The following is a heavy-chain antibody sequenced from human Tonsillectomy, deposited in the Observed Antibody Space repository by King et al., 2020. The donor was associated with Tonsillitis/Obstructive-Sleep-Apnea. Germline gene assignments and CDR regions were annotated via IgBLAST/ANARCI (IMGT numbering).Heavy chain of an antibody. V-gene: IGHV2-5*02. CDR1: GFSLSTSGVG. CDR2: IYWDVDK. Sequence: ITLKESGPTLVKPTQTLTLTCTFSGFSLSTSGVGVGWIRQPPGKALEWLALIYWDVDKYYSPSLKSRHTITKDASKNQVVLTLTNMDPVDTATYYCAHNVGPCSGGSCYSVSYFDPWGQGTLVTVSS. J-gene: IGHJ5*02. CDR3: AHNVGPCSGGSCYSVSYFDP. D-gene: IGHD2-15*01.